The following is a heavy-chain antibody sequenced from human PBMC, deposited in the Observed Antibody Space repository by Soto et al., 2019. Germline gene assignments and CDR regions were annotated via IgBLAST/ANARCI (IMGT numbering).Heavy chain of an antibody. CDR1: GFTFGNYA. J-gene: IGHJ6*02. D-gene: IGHD3-22*01. CDR2: ISGSGGNT. V-gene: IGHV3-23*01. CDR3: TTDSWAVFEAPSGDYYSLDS. Sequence: GGSLRLSCVASGFTFGNYAMRWVRQAPGKGLEWVSAISGSGGNTYYSDSVKGRFTISRDNSKNTVYLQMNDLRAEDAAEYLCTTDSWAVFEAPSGDYYSLDSWRQGTRVSVSS.